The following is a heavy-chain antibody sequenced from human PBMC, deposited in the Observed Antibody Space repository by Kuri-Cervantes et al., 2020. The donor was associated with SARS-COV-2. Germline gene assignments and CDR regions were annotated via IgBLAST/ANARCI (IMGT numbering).Heavy chain of an antibody. V-gene: IGHV1-18*04. CDR1: GYTFTGYY. J-gene: IGHJ4*02. D-gene: IGHD3-22*01. Sequence: ASVKVSCKASGYTFTGYYMHWVRQAPGQGLEWMGWISAYNGNTNYAQKLQGRVTMTTDTSTSTAYMGLRSLRSDDTAVYYCARFLLPPDFDYWGQGTLVTVSS. CDR2: ISAYNGNT. CDR3: ARFLLPPDFDY.